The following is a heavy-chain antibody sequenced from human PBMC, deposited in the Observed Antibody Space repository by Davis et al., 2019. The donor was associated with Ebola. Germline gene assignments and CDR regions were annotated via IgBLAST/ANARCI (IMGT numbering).Heavy chain of an antibody. CDR3: ARDAWGSSGVGPLDY. CDR2: ISHDESYK. V-gene: IGHV3-30*03. D-gene: IGHD6-19*01. Sequence: PGGSLRLSCAASGFIFSTTGMHWVRQAPGKGLEWVAVISHDESYKNYADSVKGRFTISRDHSQNTLYLEMNNLGAEDTAVYHCARDAWGSSGVGPLDYWGQGTLVTVSS. CDR1: GFIFSTTG. J-gene: IGHJ4*02.